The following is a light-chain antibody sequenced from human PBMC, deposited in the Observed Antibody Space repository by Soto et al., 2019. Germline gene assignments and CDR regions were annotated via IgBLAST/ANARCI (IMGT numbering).Light chain of an antibody. CDR2: GAS. J-gene: IGKJ2*01. V-gene: IGKV3-20*01. CDR1: QSVSSSY. Sequence: EIVLTQSPGTLSLSPGERATLSCRASQSVSSSYLAWYQHKPGQAPRLLIYGASSRATGIPARFSGSGSGTDFTLTISRLEPEDFAVYYCQQYGSSPHTVGQGTKLEIK. CDR3: QQYGSSPHT.